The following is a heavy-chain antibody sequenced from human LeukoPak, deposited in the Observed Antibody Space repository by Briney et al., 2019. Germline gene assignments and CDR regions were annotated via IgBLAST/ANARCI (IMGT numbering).Heavy chain of an antibody. CDR1: GGSVSSYW. D-gene: IGHD1-26*01. Sequence: SETLSLTCDVSGGSVSSYWWGWVRQPAGKGLEWLGRIYSTGSTRFNPSLKSRLTLSIDTSTNQFSLKLTSVTAADTALYFCARQGYTVSYYFLDYWSQGTLVTVSS. CDR2: IYSTGST. CDR3: ARQGYTVSYYFLDY. V-gene: IGHV4-4*07. J-gene: IGHJ4*02.